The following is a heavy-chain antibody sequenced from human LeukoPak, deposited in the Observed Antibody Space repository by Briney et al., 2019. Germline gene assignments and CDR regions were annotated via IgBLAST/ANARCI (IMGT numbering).Heavy chain of an antibody. CDR1: GYTFTGYY. CDR3: ARFFSRRACSSSSCYNWFDP. D-gene: IGHD2-2*01. Sequence: GASVKVSCKASGYTFTGYYMHWVRQAPGQGLEWMGWINPNSGGTNYAQKFQGRVTMTRDTSISTAYMELSRLRSDDTAVYYCARFFSRRACSSSSCYNWFDPWGQGTLVTVSS. V-gene: IGHV1-2*02. J-gene: IGHJ5*02. CDR2: INPNSGGT.